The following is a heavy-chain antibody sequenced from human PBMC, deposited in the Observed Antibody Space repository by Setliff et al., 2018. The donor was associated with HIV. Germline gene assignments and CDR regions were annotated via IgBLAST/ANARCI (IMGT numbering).Heavy chain of an antibody. Sequence: GGSLRLSCAASGFTFRNAWMSWVRQAPGKGLEWVGRIKSKSDGGAVHYAAPVKGRFTISRDDSQDTLYLEMNSLEIEDTAVYYCTTRLSGSYIPNWFDPWGQGTLVTVSS. CDR3: TTRLSGSYIPNWFDP. V-gene: IGHV3-15*06. J-gene: IGHJ5*02. CDR1: GFTFRNAW. D-gene: IGHD1-26*01. CDR2: IKSKSDGGAV.